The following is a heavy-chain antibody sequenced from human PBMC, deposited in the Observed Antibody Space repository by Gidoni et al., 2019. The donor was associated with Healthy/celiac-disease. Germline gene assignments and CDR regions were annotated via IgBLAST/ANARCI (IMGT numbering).Heavy chain of an antibody. CDR1: GFTFSGSA. Sequence: EVQLVESGGGLVQPGGSLKLSCAASGFTFSGSAMHWVRQASGKGLEWVGRIRSKANSYATAYAASVKGRFTISRDDSKNTAYLQMNSLKTEDTAVYYCTRPSAVAGHFDYWGQGTLVTVSS. J-gene: IGHJ4*02. CDR2: IRSKANSYAT. CDR3: TRPSAVAGHFDY. V-gene: IGHV3-73*02. D-gene: IGHD6-19*01.